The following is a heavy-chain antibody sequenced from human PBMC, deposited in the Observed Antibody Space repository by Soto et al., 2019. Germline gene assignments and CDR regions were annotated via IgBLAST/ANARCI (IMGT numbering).Heavy chain of an antibody. CDR1: GFTFSSYG. CDR3: ARGGYSGYDADDYYYYYGMDV. Sequence: PGGSLRLSCAASGFTFSSYGMHWVRQAPGKGLEWVAVIWYDGSNKYYADPVKGRFTISRDNSKNTLYLQMNSLRAEDTAVYYCARGGYSGYDADDYYYYYGMDVWGQGTTVTVS. V-gene: IGHV3-33*01. D-gene: IGHD5-12*01. CDR2: IWYDGSNK. J-gene: IGHJ6*02.